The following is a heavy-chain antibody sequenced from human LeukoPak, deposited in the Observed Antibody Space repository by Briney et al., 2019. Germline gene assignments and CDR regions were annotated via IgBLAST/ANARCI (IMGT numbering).Heavy chain of an antibody. CDR1: GFTFSSYS. Sequence: PGGSLRLSCAASGFTFSSYSMNWVRQAPGKGLEWVSYISSSSSTIYYADSVKGRFIISRDNAKNSLYLQMNSLRAEDTAVYYCAREIWDAFDIWGQGTMVTVSS. J-gene: IGHJ3*02. CDR2: ISSSSSTI. CDR3: AREIWDAFDI. D-gene: IGHD2-15*01. V-gene: IGHV3-48*01.